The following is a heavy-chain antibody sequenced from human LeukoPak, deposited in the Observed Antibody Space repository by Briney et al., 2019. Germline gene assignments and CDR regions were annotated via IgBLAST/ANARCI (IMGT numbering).Heavy chain of an antibody. V-gene: IGHV4-39*07. Sequence: SETLSLTCTVSGVSISSSNSYWGWIRQPPGKGLEWIGSIYYSGNTYYNASLKSQVSISIDTSKNQFSLRLTSVTAADTAVYYCARGLGYYDSSLGYWGQGTLVTVSS. CDR3: ARGLGYYDSSLGY. CDR2: IYYSGNT. D-gene: IGHD3-22*01. J-gene: IGHJ4*02. CDR1: GVSISSSNSY.